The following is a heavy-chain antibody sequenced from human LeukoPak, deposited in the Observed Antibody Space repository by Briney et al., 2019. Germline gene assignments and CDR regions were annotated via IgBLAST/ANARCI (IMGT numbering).Heavy chain of an antibody. J-gene: IGHJ4*02. CDR3: ARGLRYYDSRDRFDF. CDR2: VYYRVTS. D-gene: IGHD3-22*01. V-gene: IGHV4-39*07. CDR1: GDSISSSSYS. Sequence: PSETLSLTCTVSGDSISSSSYSWAWIRQPPGKGLEWPATVYYRVTSYSNPSLRSRVSISLDASQNQLSLRVTSVTAADTAVYYCARGLRYYDSRDRFDFWGQGALVTVSS.